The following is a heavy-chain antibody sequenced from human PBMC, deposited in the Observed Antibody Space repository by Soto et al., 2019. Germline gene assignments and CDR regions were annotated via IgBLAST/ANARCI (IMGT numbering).Heavy chain of an antibody. Sequence: PGGSLRLSCAASEFIFSIYRMNWVRQAPGKGLEWVSSISTGSNHIYYADSVRGRFTISRDNAMNSLSLQMNSLRAEDTAVYYCARDLGFCSTSSCSMDVWGQGTTVTVSS. CDR2: ISTGSNHI. CDR1: EFIFSIYR. V-gene: IGHV3-21*01. J-gene: IGHJ6*02. D-gene: IGHD2-2*01. CDR3: ARDLGFCSTSSCSMDV.